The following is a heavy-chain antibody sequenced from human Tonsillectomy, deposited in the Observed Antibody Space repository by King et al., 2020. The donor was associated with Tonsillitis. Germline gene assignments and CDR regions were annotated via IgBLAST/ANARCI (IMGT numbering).Heavy chain of an antibody. J-gene: IGHJ4*02. Sequence: VQLVESGGGVVQPGRSLRLSCAASELTFSSYGMHWVRQAPGKGLEWVALVSYDGGDKYYADSVKGRFTISRDNSKNTLYLQMNSLKPEDTAVYYCTKDQGDIKIFGGPGDYWGQGTLVTVSS. D-gene: IGHD3-3*01. CDR1: ELTFSSYG. CDR3: TKDQGDIKIFGGPGDY. CDR2: VSYDGGDK. V-gene: IGHV3-30*18.